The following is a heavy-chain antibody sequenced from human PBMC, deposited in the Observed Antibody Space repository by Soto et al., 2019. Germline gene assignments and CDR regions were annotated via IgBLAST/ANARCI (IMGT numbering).Heavy chain of an antibody. Sequence: PRESLKISCKGSGYSFISYWIGWVRQMPGKGLEWMGIIYPGDSDTRYSPSFQGQVTISADKSISTAYLQWSRLKASDTAMYYCARRAVAARRRVDYYYMDVWGKGTTVTVSS. CDR2: IYPGDSDT. D-gene: IGHD6-6*01. CDR3: ARRAVAARRRVDYYYMDV. J-gene: IGHJ6*03. V-gene: IGHV5-51*01. CDR1: GYSFISYW.